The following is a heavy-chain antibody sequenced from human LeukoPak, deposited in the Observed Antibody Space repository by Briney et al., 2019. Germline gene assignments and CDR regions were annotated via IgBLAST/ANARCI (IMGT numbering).Heavy chain of an antibody. CDR2: IYYSGST. J-gene: IGHJ4*02. D-gene: IGHD3-3*01. V-gene: IGHV4-61*08. Sequence: SETLSLTCTVSGGSISSGGYYWSWIRQPPGKGLEWIGYIYYSGSTIYNPSLKSRVTISVDTSKNQFSLKLSSVTAADTAVYYCARFFWSGSKGLDYWGQGTLVTVSS. CDR1: GGSISSGGYY. CDR3: ARFFWSGSKGLDY.